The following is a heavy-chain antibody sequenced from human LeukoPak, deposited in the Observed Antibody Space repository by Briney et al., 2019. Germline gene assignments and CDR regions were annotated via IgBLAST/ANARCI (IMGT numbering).Heavy chain of an antibody. Sequence: SETLSLTCTVSGGSISSYYWSWIRQPTGKGLEWVGYIYYSGSTKYNPSLKSRVTISVDTSKNQFSLKLSSVTAADTAVYYCARSSGYYFTYYFDYWGQGTLVTVSS. D-gene: IGHD3-22*01. CDR3: ARSSGYYFTYYFDY. J-gene: IGHJ4*02. CDR2: IYYSGST. V-gene: IGHV4-59*12. CDR1: GGSISSYY.